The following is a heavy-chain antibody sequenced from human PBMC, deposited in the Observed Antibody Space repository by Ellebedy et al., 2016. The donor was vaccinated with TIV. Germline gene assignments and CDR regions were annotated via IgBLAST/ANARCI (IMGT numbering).Heavy chain of an antibody. CDR1: GYSFTSYW. J-gene: IGHJ3*02. D-gene: IGHD5-12*01. CDR2: IYPGDSDT. CDR3: ARPRRLGYSYDAPTFAFDI. Sequence: GESLKISXKGSGYSFTSYWIGWVRQMPGKGLEWMGIIYPGDSDTRYSPSFQGQVTISADKSISTAYLQWSSLKASDTAIYYCARPRRLGYSYDAPTFAFDIWGQGTMVIVSS. V-gene: IGHV5-51*01.